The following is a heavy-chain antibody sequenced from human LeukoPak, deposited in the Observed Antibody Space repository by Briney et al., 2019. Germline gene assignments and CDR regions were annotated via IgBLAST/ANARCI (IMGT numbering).Heavy chain of an antibody. Sequence: KAGGSLRLSCAASGFTFSDYYMSWIRQAPGKGLEWVSYISSSGSTIYYADSVKGRFTISRDNAKNSLYLQMNSLRAEDTAAYYCARDKPYDSSAYWYFDLWGRGTLVTVSS. V-gene: IGHV3-11*01. J-gene: IGHJ2*01. CDR3: ARDKPYDSSAYWYFDL. CDR2: ISSSGSTI. D-gene: IGHD3-22*01. CDR1: GFTFSDYY.